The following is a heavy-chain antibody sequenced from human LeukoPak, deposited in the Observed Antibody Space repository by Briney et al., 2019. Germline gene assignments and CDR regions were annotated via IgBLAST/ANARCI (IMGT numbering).Heavy chain of an antibody. D-gene: IGHD3-16*01. CDR2: ISSSGSTI. CDR3: ARDRWGYFDY. V-gene: IGHV3-48*03. J-gene: IGHJ4*02. Sequence: GGSLRLSCAASGFTFSSYEMNWVRQAPGKGLEWVSYISSSGSTIYYADSVKGRFTISRDNAKNSLYLQVNSLRAEDMAVYYCARDRWGYFDYWGQGTLVTVSS. CDR1: GFTFSSYE.